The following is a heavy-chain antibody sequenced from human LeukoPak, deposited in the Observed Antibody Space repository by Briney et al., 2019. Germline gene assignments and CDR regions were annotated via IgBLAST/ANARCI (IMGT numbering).Heavy chain of an antibody. CDR3: ARSRCSSTSCYRFDY. J-gene: IGHJ4*02. Sequence: GASVKVSCKASGYTFIGYYMHWVRQAPGQGLEWMGWINPNSGGTNYAQKFQGRVTMTRDTSISTAYMELSRLRSDDTAVYYCARSRCSSTSCYRFDYWGQGTLVTVSS. CDR1: GYTFIGYY. V-gene: IGHV1-2*02. D-gene: IGHD2-2*01. CDR2: INPNSGGT.